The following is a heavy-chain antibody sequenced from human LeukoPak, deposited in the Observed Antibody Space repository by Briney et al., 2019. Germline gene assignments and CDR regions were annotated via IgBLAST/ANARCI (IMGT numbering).Heavy chain of an antibody. CDR3: ARHDSYIPW. J-gene: IGHJ4*02. D-gene: IGHD5-18*01. V-gene: IGHV3-23*01. CDR2: LSDSGGSS. CDR1: GFRFTDYA. Sequence: GGSLRLSCAASGFRFTDYAMSWVRQAPGKGLQWVSGLSDSGGSSYHTDSVKCRFTISRDNSKNTVFLEMNNLRVEDTAVYFCARHDSYIPWWGQGSLVTVSS.